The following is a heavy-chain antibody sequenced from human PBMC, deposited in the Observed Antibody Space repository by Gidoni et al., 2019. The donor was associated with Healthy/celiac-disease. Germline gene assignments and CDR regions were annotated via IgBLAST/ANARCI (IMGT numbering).Heavy chain of an antibody. D-gene: IGHD3-10*01. CDR1: GYTFTSYH. Sequence: QVQLVQSGAEVKKPGASVQVSCKASGYTFTSYHSNWVLQATGQGLEWMGWMNPNSGNTGYAQKFQGRVTMTRNTSISTAYMELSSLRSEDTAVYYCARGRFGELLYFRDAFDIWGQGTMVTVSS. V-gene: IGHV1-8*01. CDR3: ARGRFGELLYFRDAFDI. J-gene: IGHJ3*02. CDR2: MNPNSGNT.